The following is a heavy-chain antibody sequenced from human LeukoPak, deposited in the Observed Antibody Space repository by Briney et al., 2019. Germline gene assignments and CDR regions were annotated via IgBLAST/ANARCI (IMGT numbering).Heavy chain of an antibody. CDR2: IYYSGST. CDR1: GGSISSSSYY. D-gene: IGHD3-22*01. V-gene: IGHV4-39*07. CDR3: ARVVGRSGYYPTPIDY. J-gene: IGHJ4*02. Sequence: SETLSLTCTVSGGSISSSSYYWGWIRQPPGKGLEWIGSIYYSGSTYYNPSLKSRVTISVDTSKNQFSLKLSSVTAADTAVYYCARVVGRSGYYPTPIDYWGQGTLVTVSS.